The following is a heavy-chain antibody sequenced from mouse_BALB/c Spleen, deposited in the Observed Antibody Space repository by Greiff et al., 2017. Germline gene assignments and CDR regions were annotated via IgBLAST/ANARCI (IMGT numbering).Heavy chain of an antibody. CDR2: ISYDGSN. J-gene: IGHJ2*01. CDR1: GYSITSGYY. Sequence: EVKLVESGPGLVKPSQSLSLTCSVTGYSITSGYYWNWIRQFPGNKLEWMGYISYDGSNNYNPSLKNRISITRDTSKNQFFLKLNSVTTEDTATYYCARDLVITTRLYYFDYWGQGTTLTVSS. CDR3: ARDLVITTRLYYFDY. V-gene: IGHV3-6*02. D-gene: IGHD2-4*01.